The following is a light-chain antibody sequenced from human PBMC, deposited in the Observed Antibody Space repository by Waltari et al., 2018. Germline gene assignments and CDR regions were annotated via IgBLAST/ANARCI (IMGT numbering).Light chain of an antibody. Sequence: DIVKTQSPDSLSVSLGERATINCKSSLSILHSSENKNYLGWYQQKSGQSPKLLIYGASTRESGVPDRFSGSGSGTDFTLTISSLQAEDVAVYYCQQYYSTPFTFGPGTKVDIK. V-gene: IGKV4-1*01. CDR2: GAS. CDR1: LSILHSSENKNY. CDR3: QQYYSTPFT. J-gene: IGKJ3*01.